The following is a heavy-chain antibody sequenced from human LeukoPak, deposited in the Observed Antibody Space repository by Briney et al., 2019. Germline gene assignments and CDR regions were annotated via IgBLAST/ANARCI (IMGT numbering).Heavy chain of an antibody. D-gene: IGHD5-18*01. J-gene: IGHJ6*02. V-gene: IGHV3-11*01. CDR3: AREKSNSYDYDSYYGLDV. Sequence: GGSLRLSCTASGFTFTKSYMSWVRQAPGKGLEWLSYINTRETSTYYADSVRGRFTISRDNAKNSLHLQMNSLRAEDTAVYYCAREKSNSYDYDSYYGLDVWGQGTTVIVSS. CDR2: INTRETST. CDR1: GFTFTKSY.